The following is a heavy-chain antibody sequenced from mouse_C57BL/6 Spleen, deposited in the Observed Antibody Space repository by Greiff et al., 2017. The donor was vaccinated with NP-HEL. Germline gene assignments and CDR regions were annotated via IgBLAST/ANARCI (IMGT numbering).Heavy chain of an antibody. D-gene: IGHD1-1*01. CDR1: GFTFSSYA. Sequence: DVHLVESGGGLVKPGGSLKLSCAASGFTFSSYAMSWVRQTPEKRLEWVATISDGGSYTYYPDNVKGRFTISRDNAKNNLYLQMSHLKSEDTAMYYCARGLGYGSSPYYFDYWGQGTTLTVSS. V-gene: IGHV5-4*01. J-gene: IGHJ2*01. CDR3: ARGLGYGSSPYYFDY. CDR2: ISDGGSYT.